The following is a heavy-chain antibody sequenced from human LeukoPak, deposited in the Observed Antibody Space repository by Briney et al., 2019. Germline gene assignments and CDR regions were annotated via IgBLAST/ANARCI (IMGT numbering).Heavy chain of an antibody. CDR2: IIPIFGTA. Sequence: ASVKVSCKASGYTFTSYYMHWVRQAPGQGLEWMGGIIPIFGTANYAQKFQGRVTITADESTSTAYMGLSSLRSEDTAVYYCARAHRGGSGWPLDYWGQGTLVTVSS. CDR1: GYTFTSYY. D-gene: IGHD6-19*01. J-gene: IGHJ4*02. CDR3: ARAHRGGSGWPLDY. V-gene: IGHV1-69*13.